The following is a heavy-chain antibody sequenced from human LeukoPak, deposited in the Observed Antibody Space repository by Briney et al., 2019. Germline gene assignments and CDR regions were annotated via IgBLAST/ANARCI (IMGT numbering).Heavy chain of an antibody. Sequence: GGSLRLSCAASGYTFDDYAMHWVRQAPGKGLEWVSGISWNSGSIGYADSVKGRFTISRDNAKNSLYLQMNSLRAEDTALYYCAKDIFTMVRGVVDYWGQGTLVTVSS. CDR3: AKDIFTMVRGVVDY. V-gene: IGHV3-9*01. J-gene: IGHJ4*02. CDR2: ISWNSGSI. CDR1: GYTFDDYA. D-gene: IGHD3-10*01.